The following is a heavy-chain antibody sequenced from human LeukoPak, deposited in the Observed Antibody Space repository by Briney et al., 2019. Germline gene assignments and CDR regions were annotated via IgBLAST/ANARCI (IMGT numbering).Heavy chain of an antibody. CDR3: ARRGTYYFDY. D-gene: IGHD1-7*01. J-gene: IGHJ4*02. CDR2: IYYAGNT. Sequence: SETLSLTCTVSHGSISSASYYWAWIRQPPGKGLEWIGYIYYAGNTYYNPSLKSRVTISIDTSKNQFSLNLSSVTSTDTAVYYCARRGTYYFDYWGQGTLVTVSS. CDR1: HGSISSASYY. V-gene: IGHV4-39*01.